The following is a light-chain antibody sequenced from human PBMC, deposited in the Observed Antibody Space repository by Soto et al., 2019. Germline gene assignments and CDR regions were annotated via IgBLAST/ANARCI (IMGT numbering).Light chain of an antibody. CDR3: CSYAGSSTPHYV. CDR2: EGS. CDR1: SSDVGSYNL. J-gene: IGLJ1*01. V-gene: IGLV2-23*01. Sequence: QSVLTQPASGSGSPGQSITISCTGTSSDVGSYNLVSWYQQHPGKAPKLMIYEGSKRPSGVSNRFSGSKSGNTASLTISGLPAEDEADYYCCSYAGSSTPHYVFGTGTQLTVL.